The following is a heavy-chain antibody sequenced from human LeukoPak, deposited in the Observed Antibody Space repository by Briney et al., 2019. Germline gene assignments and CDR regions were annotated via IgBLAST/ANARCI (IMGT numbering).Heavy chain of an antibody. Sequence: PSETLSLTCAVSGGSFSGYYWSWIRQAPGKGLEWIGEINHGGSTNYNPSLESRVTISVDTSKNQFHLKLSSVTAADTAVYYCARTYSNYVSLNWFDPCGQGTLVTVSA. D-gene: IGHD4-11*01. CDR1: GGSFSGYY. J-gene: IGHJ5*02. V-gene: IGHV4-34*01. CDR2: INHGGST. CDR3: ARTYSNYVSLNWFDP.